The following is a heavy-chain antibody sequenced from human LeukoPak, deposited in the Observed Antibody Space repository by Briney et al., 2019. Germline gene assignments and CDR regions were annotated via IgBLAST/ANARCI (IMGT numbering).Heavy chain of an antibody. J-gene: IGHJ4*02. Sequence: PGGSLRLSCEASGFTFNDYYMSWIRQAPGKGLEWVSSITSSGTTKYYADSVRGRFTISRDNAKNSLYLYMNSLRDDDTAVYYCAIQMTMIVVVPYFDYWGQGALVTVSA. CDR2: ITSSGTTK. V-gene: IGHV3-11*04. CDR1: GFTFNDYY. D-gene: IGHD3-22*01. CDR3: AIQMTMIVVVPYFDY.